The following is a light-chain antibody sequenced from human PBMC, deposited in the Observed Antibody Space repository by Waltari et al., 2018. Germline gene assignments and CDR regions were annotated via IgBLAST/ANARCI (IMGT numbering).Light chain of an antibody. CDR3: SSQSSDNVVL. CDR2: DVS. V-gene: IGLV2-14*03. Sequence: QSALTQPASVSGSPGQSITISCTGTSSDVGGYNSVSWYQDHPGQAPKVIIYDVSDRPAGMSERFSGSQSGNTASLTISGLQAEDEADYYCSSQSSDNVVLFGGGTKLTVL. J-gene: IGLJ2*01. CDR1: SSDVGGYNS.